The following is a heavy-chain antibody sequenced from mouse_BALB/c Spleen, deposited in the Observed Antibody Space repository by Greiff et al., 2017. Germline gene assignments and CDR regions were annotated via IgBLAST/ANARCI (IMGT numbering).Heavy chain of an antibody. CDR3: ARGGSSYAWFAY. J-gene: IGHJ3*01. V-gene: IGHV3-2*02. CDR2: ISYSGST. CDR1: GYSITSDYA. Sequence: EVHLVESGPGLVKPSQSLSLTCTVTGYSITSDYAWNWIRQFPGNKLEWMGYISYSGSTSYNPSLKSRISITRDTSKNQFFLQLNSVTTEDTATYYCARGGSSYAWFAYWGQGTLVTVSA. D-gene: IGHD1-1*01.